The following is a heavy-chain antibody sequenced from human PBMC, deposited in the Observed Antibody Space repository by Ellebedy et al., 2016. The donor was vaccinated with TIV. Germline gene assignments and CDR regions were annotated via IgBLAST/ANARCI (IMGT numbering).Heavy chain of an antibody. CDR1: GGSISTFY. V-gene: IGHV4-59*01. CDR2: IYYIGIT. Sequence: MPGGSLRLSCNVSGGSISTFYWSWIRPPPGKGLEFIGYIYYIGITNYNPSLESRVAISIDTSENQFSLRLSSVTAADTAVYYCAAYYGGRFDYWGQGTLVTVSS. D-gene: IGHD4-23*01. CDR3: AAYYGGRFDY. J-gene: IGHJ4*02.